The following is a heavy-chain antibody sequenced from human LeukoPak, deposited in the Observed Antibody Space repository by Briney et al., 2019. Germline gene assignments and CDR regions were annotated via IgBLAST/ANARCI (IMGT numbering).Heavy chain of an antibody. D-gene: IGHD6-19*01. CDR2: INPNSGGT. V-gene: IGHV1-2*02. J-gene: IGHJ5*02. Sequence: ASVKVSCKASGYTFTGYYMHWVRQAPGQGLEWMGWINPNSGGTNYAQKFQGRVTMTRDTSISTAYMELSRLISDDTAVYYCAREVVVAGMSDSWFDPWGQGTLVTVSS. CDR1: GYTFTGYY. CDR3: AREVVVAGMSDSWFDP.